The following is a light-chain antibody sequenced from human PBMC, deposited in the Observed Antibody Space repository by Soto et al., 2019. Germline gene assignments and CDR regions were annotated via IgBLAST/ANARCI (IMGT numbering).Light chain of an antibody. V-gene: IGKV1-5*03. CDR1: ESVKGL. CDR3: QQYNTCPWT. J-gene: IGKJ1*01. CDR2: KAS. Sequence: DIQMTQSPSTLSASIGARVTITCRASESVKGLLAWYQQKPGKAPKFMIYKASSLEIGVPSRFSGSGSGTEFTLTISSLQPDDFATYYCQQYNTCPWTFGQGTRV.